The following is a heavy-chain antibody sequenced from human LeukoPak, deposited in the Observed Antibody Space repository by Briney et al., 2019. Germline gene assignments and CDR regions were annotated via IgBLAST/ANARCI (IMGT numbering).Heavy chain of an antibody. D-gene: IGHD3-9*01. V-gene: IGHV3-30-3*01. CDR2: ISYDGSNK. CDR1: GFTFSSYA. Sequence: GGSLRLSCAASGFTFSSYAMHWVRQAPGKGLEWVAVISYDGSNKYYADFVKGRFTISRDNSKNTLYLQMNSLRAEDTAVYYCARGPYYDILTGSPLYYGMDVWGQGTTVTVSS. J-gene: IGHJ6*02. CDR3: ARGPYYDILTGSPLYYGMDV.